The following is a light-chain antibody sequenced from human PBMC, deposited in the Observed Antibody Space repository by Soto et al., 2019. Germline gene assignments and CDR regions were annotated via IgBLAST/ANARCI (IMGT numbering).Light chain of an antibody. CDR1: QDINNY. V-gene: IGKV1-16*01. Sequence: DIQMTQSPSSMSASVGDRVTITCRASQDINNYVAWFQQKAGKAPKFLIYAASILRTGVTSRFSASGSGTDLSLTITSLQSEDSATCYCQQYNNFPYTFGQGTKLEIK. J-gene: IGKJ2*01. CDR2: AAS. CDR3: QQYNNFPYT.